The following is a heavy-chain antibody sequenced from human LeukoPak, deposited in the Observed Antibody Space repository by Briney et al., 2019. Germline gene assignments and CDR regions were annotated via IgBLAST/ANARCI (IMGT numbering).Heavy chain of an antibody. CDR3: ARDLVVPARGLDY. CDR1: GYTFNNHY. V-gene: IGHV1-46*02. J-gene: IGHJ4*02. CDR2: INPSGGST. Sequence: ASVKVSCKASGYTFNNHYMHWVRQAPGQGLEWMGIINPSGGSTSYAQKFQGRVTMTRDTSTSTVYMELSSLRSEDTAVYYCARDLVVPARGLDYWGQGTLVTVSS. D-gene: IGHD2-2*01.